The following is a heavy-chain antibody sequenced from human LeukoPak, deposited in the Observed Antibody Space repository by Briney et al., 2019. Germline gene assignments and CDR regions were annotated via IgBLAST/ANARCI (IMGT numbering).Heavy chain of an antibody. Sequence: SETLSLTCTVSGGSISRSSYYWGWIRQPPGKGLEWIGSIYYSGSTYYNPSLKSRVTISVDTSKNQFSLKLSSVTAADTAVYYCARRAYCGGDCYTYAFDIWGQGTMVTVSS. D-gene: IGHD2-21*02. CDR3: ARRAYCGGDCYTYAFDI. V-gene: IGHV4-39*01. CDR1: GGSISRSSYY. CDR2: IYYSGST. J-gene: IGHJ3*02.